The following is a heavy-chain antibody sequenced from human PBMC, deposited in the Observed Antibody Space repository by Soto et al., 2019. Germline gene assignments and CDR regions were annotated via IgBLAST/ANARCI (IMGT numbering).Heavy chain of an antibody. D-gene: IGHD1-26*01. Sequence: HVQLVESGGGVVQPGRSLRLSCAASGFTFSSYGMHWVRQAPGKGLEWGAVISYDGSNKYYADSVKGRFTISRDNSKNTLYLQMNSLRAEDTAVYYCAKDLVGGVRYYYGMDVWGQGTTVTVSS. CDR3: AKDLVGGVRYYYGMDV. CDR1: GFTFSSYG. CDR2: ISYDGSNK. J-gene: IGHJ6*02. V-gene: IGHV3-30*18.